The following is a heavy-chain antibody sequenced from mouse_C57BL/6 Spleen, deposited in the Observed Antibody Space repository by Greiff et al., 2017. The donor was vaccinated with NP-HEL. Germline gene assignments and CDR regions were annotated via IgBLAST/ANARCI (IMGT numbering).Heavy chain of an antibody. CDR3: AIGTGKGY. Sequence: QVQLQQPGAELVMPGASVKLSCKASGYTFTSYWMHWVKQRPGQGLEWIGEIDPSDSYTNYNQKFKDKATLTVDKSSSTAYMQLSSLTSEDSAVYYCAIGTGKGYWGQGTTLTVSS. J-gene: IGHJ2*01. CDR2: IDPSDSYT. V-gene: IGHV1-69*01. D-gene: IGHD4-1*01. CDR1: GYTFTSYW.